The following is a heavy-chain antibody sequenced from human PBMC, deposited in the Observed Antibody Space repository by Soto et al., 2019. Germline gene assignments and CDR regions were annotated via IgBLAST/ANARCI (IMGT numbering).Heavy chain of an antibody. CDR1: GYTFTGYY. D-gene: IGHD1-1*01. CDR3: ARGYYNWNDGKTGTNWFDP. V-gene: IGHV1-2*04. Sequence: QVQLVQSGAEVKMPGASVKVSCKASGYTFTGYYMHWVRLAPGQGLEWMGWINPNSGGTNYAQKFQGWVTMTRDTYISTAYMELSRLRSDDTAVYYCARGYYNWNDGKTGTNWFDPWGQGTLVTVSS. CDR2: INPNSGGT. J-gene: IGHJ5*02.